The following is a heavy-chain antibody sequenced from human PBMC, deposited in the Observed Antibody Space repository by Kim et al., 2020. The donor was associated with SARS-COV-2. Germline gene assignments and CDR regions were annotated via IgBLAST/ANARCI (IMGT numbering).Heavy chain of an antibody. Sequence: ASVKVSCKVSGYTLTELSMHWVRQAPGKGLEWMGGFDPEDGETIYAQKFQGRVTMTEDTSTDTAYMELSSLRSEDTAVYYCATELWYSRTPAGGGYYYYYGMDVWGQGTTVTVSS. CDR2: FDPEDGET. CDR3: ATELWYSRTPAGGGYYYYYGMDV. J-gene: IGHJ6*02. D-gene: IGHD6-13*01. V-gene: IGHV1-24*01. CDR1: GYTLTELS.